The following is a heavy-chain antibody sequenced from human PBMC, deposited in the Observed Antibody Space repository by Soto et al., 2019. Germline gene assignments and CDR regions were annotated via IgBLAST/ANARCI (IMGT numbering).Heavy chain of an antibody. CDR3: ARGSPGLADH. V-gene: IGHV1-8*02. J-gene: IGHJ4*02. Sequence: ASVKVSCKASGYTFTNFHFNWVRQATGQGLEWIGWMNPYSGDTGYAQNFQGRVTMTRDTSINTAYMEMTSLTSDDTAVYYCARGSPGLADHRGQGTPVTVSS. D-gene: IGHD3-10*01. CDR1: GYTFTNFH. CDR2: MNPYSGDT.